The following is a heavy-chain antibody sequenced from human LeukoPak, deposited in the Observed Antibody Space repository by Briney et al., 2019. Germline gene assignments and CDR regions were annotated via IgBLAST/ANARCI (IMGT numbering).Heavy chain of an antibody. Sequence: GGSLRLSCAASGFSFSGYGMHWVRQAPGKGLEWGAVISYDGSNKFYADSVKGRFTISRDNSKNTLYLQMNSLRAEDTAVYYCAKLGYSSGWYDFQIDAFDFWGQGTMVTVSS. D-gene: IGHD6-19*01. CDR3: AKLGYSSGWYDFQIDAFDF. V-gene: IGHV3-30*18. J-gene: IGHJ3*01. CDR2: ISYDGSNK. CDR1: GFSFSGYG.